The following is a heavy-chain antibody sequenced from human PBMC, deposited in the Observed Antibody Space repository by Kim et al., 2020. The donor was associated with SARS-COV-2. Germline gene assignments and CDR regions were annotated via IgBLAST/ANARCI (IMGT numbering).Heavy chain of an antibody. CDR3: ARGRYYGSGSYYNKRYGM. CDR1: GGSFSGYY. D-gene: IGHD3-10*01. J-gene: IGHJ6*01. Sequence: SETLSLTCAVYGGSFSGYYWSWIRQPPGKGLEWIGEINHSGSTNYNPSLKSRVTISVDTSKNQFSLKLSSVTAADTAVYYCARGRYYGSGSYYNKRYGM. CDR2: INHSGST. V-gene: IGHV4-34*01.